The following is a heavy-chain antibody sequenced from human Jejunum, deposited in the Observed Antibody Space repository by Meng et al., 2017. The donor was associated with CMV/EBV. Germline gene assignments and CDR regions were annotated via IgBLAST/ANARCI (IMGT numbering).Heavy chain of an antibody. J-gene: IGHJ4*02. V-gene: IGHV4-34*01. Sequence: GHRQQWCSGLLNSSETLSLTCAVYGGSLSPYYWTWIRQIPGTGLEWIGEISHGGITNYNPSLKSRVTLLIDTSKNQFSLKLSSVTSADTAVYYCGMERVNWGQGILVTVSS. D-gene: IGHD1-1*01. CDR2: ISHGGIT. CDR3: GMERVN. CDR1: GGSLSPYY.